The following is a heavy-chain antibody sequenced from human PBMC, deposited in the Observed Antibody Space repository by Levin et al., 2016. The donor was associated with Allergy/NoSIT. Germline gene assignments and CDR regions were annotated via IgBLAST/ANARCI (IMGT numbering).Heavy chain of an antibody. V-gene: IGHV4-59*02. Sequence: SETLSLTCTVSGGSATSYYWSWIRQPPGKGLEWIGYIYYIGSTNYNPSLKSRVTISVDTSKNQFSLKMNSVTAADTAVYYCARGNGDYETAFEIWGQGTMVTVSS. J-gene: IGHJ3*02. CDR1: GGSATSYY. CDR2: IYYIGST. CDR3: ARGNGDYETAFEI. D-gene: IGHD4-17*01.